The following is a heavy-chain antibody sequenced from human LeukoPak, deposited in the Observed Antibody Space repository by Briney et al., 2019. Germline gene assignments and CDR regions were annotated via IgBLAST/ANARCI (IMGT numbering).Heavy chain of an antibody. CDR2: ISGIGGST. J-gene: IGHJ4*02. V-gene: IGHV3-23*01. D-gene: IGHD3-22*01. CDR3: AKDPTYYYDSSGYIPDY. CDR1: GFTFSSYA. Sequence: GGSLRLSCAASGFTFSSYAMSWVRQAPGEGLEWVSAISGIGGSTYYADSVKGRFTISRDNSKNTLYVQMNSLRAEDTAVYYCAKDPTYYYDSSGYIPDYWGQGTLVTVSA.